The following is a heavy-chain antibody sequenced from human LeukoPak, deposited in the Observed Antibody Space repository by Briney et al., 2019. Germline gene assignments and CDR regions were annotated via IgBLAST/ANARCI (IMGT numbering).Heavy chain of an antibody. J-gene: IGHJ4*02. V-gene: IGHV4-34*01. CDR3: ARYEAGGSALDS. D-gene: IGHD2-15*01. CDR1: GGPFSGSY. Sequence: SETLSLTCAVYGGPFSGSYWSWVRQPPGKGLEWIGEINHSGSTNYNPSLTSRVTISVDTSKNQFSLNLSSVTAADTAVYYCARYEAGGSALDSWGQGTLVTVSS. CDR2: INHSGST.